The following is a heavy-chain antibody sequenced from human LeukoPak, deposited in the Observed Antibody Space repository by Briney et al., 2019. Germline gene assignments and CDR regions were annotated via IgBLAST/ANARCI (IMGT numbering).Heavy chain of an antibody. Sequence: PSETLSLTCTVSGGSIRSSTDYWGWIRQPPGKELEWIGSIYYSGSTYYNPSLKSRVTISVDTSKNQFSVKLSSVTAADTAVYYCARDQPGVRGVIIGDAFDIWGQGTMVTVSS. V-gene: IGHV4-39*07. J-gene: IGHJ3*02. CDR3: ARDQPGVRGVIIGDAFDI. CDR1: GGSIRSSTDY. D-gene: IGHD3-10*01. CDR2: IYYSGST.